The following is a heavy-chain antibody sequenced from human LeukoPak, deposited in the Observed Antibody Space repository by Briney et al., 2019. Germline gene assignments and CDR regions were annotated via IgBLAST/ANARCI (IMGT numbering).Heavy chain of an antibody. CDR1: GFTFSTYG. CDR3: ARIPIVVITSGGY. Sequence: PGGSLRLSCAASGFTFSTYGMHWVRQAPGKGLEWVAFIRSDGSTKYFADSVKGRFTISRDNSKNTLYLQMNSLRAEDTAVYYCARIPIVVITSGGYWGQGTLVTVSS. J-gene: IGHJ4*02. CDR2: IRSDGSTK. D-gene: IGHD3-22*01. V-gene: IGHV3-30*02.